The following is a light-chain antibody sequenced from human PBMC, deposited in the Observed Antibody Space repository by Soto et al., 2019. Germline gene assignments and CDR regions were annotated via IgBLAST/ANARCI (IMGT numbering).Light chain of an antibody. CDR2: VAS. V-gene: IGKV1-39*01. Sequence: DIQMTQSPSSLSASVGDRVTITCRASQSISSFLNWYQQKLGKAPKLLIYVASSLQSGVPSRFSGSGSGTDFTLTISSLQPEDFATYYCQQSYTSRITFGLGTRLEI. CDR1: QSISSF. J-gene: IGKJ5*01. CDR3: QQSYTSRIT.